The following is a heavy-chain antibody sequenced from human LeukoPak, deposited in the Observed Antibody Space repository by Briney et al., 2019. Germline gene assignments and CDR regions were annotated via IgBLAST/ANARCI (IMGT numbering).Heavy chain of an antibody. V-gene: IGHV3-30-3*01. CDR2: MSYDGSNK. Sequence: GGSLRLSCAASGFTFSSYAMHWVRQAPGKGLEWVAVMSYDGSNKYYADSVKGRFTISRDNSKNTLYLQMNSLRAEDTAVYYCAKVPSSIWLVPDYWGQGTLVTVSS. CDR1: GFTFSSYA. D-gene: IGHD6-6*01. CDR3: AKVPSSIWLVPDY. J-gene: IGHJ4*02.